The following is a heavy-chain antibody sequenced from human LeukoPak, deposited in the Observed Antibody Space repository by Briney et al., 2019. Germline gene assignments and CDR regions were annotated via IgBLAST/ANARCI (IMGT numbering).Heavy chain of an antibody. D-gene: IGHD5-18*01. J-gene: IGHJ4*02. CDR3: ARLAPCGDNYARGSHFDY. Sequence: SETLSLTCTVSAGSITYSYWNWIRQPPGKGLEWIGYIYYGGSASYNPSLKSRVAISLDTSKNQFSLRLSSVTAADTAVYYCARLAPCGDNYARGSHFDYWGQGTLVTVSS. CDR1: AGSITYSY. V-gene: IGHV4-59*08. CDR2: IYYGGSA.